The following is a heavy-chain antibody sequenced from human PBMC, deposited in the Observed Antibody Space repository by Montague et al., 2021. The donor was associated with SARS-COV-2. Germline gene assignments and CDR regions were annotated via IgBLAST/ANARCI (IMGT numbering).Heavy chain of an antibody. J-gene: IGHJ4*02. CDR1: GASLSSGGYF. CDR3: ARHRTYYDEVWGTHRYTPDY. Sequence: TLSLTCSVSGASLSSGGYFWARVLPLPGKDLVWIGYLFHSAHTYHNPSLKSPVIISQATSDNHLFLTLMSVTAADTAVYYCARHRTYYDEVWGTHRYTPDYWGQGTLVTVSS. V-gene: IGHV4-31*01. CDR2: LFHSAHT. D-gene: IGHD3-16*02.